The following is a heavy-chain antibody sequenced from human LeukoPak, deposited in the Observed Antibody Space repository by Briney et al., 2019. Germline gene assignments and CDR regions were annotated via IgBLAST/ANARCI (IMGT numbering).Heavy chain of an antibody. CDR2: IKQDGSEK. J-gene: IGHJ4*02. D-gene: IGHD2-15*01. Sequence: GGSLRLSCAASRFTFSSYWLSWVRQAPAKGLERVSHIKQDGSEKYDVDSVKGRFTSSRDNAKNSLYLQMNSLRAEDTAVYYCARSLIVVAGFDYWGQGTLVTVSS. V-gene: IGHV3-7*01. CDR3: ARSLIVVAGFDY. CDR1: RFTFSSYW.